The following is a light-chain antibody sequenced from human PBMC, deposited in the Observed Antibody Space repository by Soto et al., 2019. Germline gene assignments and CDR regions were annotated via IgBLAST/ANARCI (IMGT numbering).Light chain of an antibody. CDR3: KQYGSSPGT. Sequence: EIVLTQSPGTLSLSPGERATLSCRASQSVSSSYLAWYQQKPGQAPRLLIYGSSSRATGIADRFSGSGSGTGCTISISSLEPEDFAVYSCKQYGSSPGTFGQGTKVEIK. J-gene: IGKJ1*01. CDR1: QSVSSSY. V-gene: IGKV3-20*01. CDR2: GSS.